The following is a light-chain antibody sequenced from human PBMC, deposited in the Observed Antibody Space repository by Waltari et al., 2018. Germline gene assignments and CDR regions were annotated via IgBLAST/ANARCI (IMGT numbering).Light chain of an antibody. CDR2: GAS. V-gene: IGKV3-20*01. CDR1: QSISSSY. Sequence: EIVLTQSPGTLSLSPGERATLSCRASQSISSSYLAWYQQKPGQAPRLLICGASSRATDIPDRFSGSGSGTDFTLTISRLEPEDFAVYYCQQYGSSWVTFGQGTKVEIK. CDR3: QQYGSSWVT. J-gene: IGKJ1*01.